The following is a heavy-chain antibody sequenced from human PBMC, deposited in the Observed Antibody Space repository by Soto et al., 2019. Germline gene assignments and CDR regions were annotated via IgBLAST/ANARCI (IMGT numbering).Heavy chain of an antibody. CDR2: IYYTGTT. CDR3: ARLTTSSRWSFFDS. J-gene: IGHJ4*02. Sequence: PSETLSLTCTVSGGSDSSSFFYWSWVRQPPGQRLEWIGYIYYTGTTNYNPSLASRVAMSVDTSKMQFTLNLRSLTAADTARYYCARLTTSSRWSFFDSWGPGMLVTVYS. CDR1: GGSDSSSFFY. V-gene: IGHV4-61*01. D-gene: IGHD1-1*01.